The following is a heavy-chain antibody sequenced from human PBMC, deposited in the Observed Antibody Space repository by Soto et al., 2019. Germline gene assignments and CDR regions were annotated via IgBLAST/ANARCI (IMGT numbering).Heavy chain of an antibody. V-gene: IGHV4-39*01. J-gene: IGHJ3*02. CDR1: GGSISSSSYY. Sequence: SETLSLTCTVSGGSISSSSYYWGWIRQPPGKGLEWIGSIYYSGSTYYNPSLKSRVTISVDTSKNQFSLKLSSVTAADTAVYYCARHYYGSITLGFDIWGQGTMVTVSS. CDR2: IYYSGST. D-gene: IGHD3-10*01. CDR3: ARHYYGSITLGFDI.